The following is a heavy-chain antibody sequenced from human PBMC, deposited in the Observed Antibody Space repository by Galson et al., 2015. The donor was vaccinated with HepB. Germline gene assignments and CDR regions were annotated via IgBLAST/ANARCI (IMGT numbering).Heavy chain of an antibody. CDR1: GFTLSRYA. Sequence: SLRLSCAASGFTLSRYAMTWVRQAPGKGLEWVADISSDGTNKYYAESLKGRFTISRDNSQNTLHLQMNSLTAEDTAVYYCARELGHSFGDDALDIWGQGTMVTVSS. V-gene: IGHV3-30*04. CDR3: ARELGHSFGDDALDI. D-gene: IGHD2-21*02. J-gene: IGHJ3*02. CDR2: ISSDGTNK.